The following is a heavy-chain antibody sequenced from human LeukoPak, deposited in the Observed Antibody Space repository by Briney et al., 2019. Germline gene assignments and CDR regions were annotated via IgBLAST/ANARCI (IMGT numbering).Heavy chain of an antibody. Sequence: PSEILSLTCTVSGGSISSYYWSWIRQPPGKGLEWIGYIYYSGSTNYNPSFKGRVTISVDTSKNQFSLKLSSVTAADTAVYYCARHLGGYSGYVFDYWGQGTLVTVSS. CDR2: IYYSGST. CDR3: ARHLGGYSGYVFDY. V-gene: IGHV4-59*08. J-gene: IGHJ4*02. CDR1: GGSISSYY. D-gene: IGHD5-12*01.